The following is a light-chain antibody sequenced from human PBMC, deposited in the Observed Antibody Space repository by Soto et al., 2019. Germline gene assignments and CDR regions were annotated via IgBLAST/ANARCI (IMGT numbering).Light chain of an antibody. J-gene: IGKJ5*01. V-gene: IGKV3-20*01. Sequence: EIVLTQSPGTLSLSPGERATLSCRASQSVSSTYLAWYQQKPGQAPRRLIYGASSRATGIPDRFSGSGSGTDFTLTISRLEPEDFAAYYCQQDVTSPVTFGQGTRLEIK. CDR3: QQDVTSPVT. CDR2: GAS. CDR1: QSVSSTY.